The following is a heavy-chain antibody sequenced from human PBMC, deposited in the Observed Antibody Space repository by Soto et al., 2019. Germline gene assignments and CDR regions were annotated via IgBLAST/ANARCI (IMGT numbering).Heavy chain of an antibody. D-gene: IGHD3-22*01. CDR2: IYYDGSYE. CDR3: AKSGGGGYDSNNDHSSGLLMGTS. CDR1: VCIFSNYG. Sequence: PVGSLRLSCASSVCIFSNYGMHWVRQSPGKWLEWVALIYYDGSYENYADSVKGRFTISRDNSKSTLWLQMNSLRVEDTAVYYCAKSGGGGYDSNNDHSSGLLMGTSWGQGTLVIVS. J-gene: IGHJ4*02. V-gene: IGHV3-33*06.